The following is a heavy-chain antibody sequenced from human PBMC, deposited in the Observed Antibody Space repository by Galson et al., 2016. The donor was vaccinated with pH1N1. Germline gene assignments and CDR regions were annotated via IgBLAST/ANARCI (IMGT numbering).Heavy chain of an antibody. CDR3: VKLDSSGYYYGRFVS. CDR2: ISASGANT. J-gene: IGHJ4*02. V-gene: IGHV3-23*01. CDR1: GFTFNIFA. Sequence: SLRLSCAASGFTFNIFAMSWVRQAPGKGPEWVSSISASGANTNYADPVKGRFTISRDNSKNTLYLKTNSLRAEDTAIYYCVKLDSSGYYYGRFVSWGQGPLVTVSS. D-gene: IGHD3-22*01.